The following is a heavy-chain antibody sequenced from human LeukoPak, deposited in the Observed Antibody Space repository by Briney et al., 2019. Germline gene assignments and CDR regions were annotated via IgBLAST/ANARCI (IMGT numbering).Heavy chain of an antibody. CDR2: INHSGST. Sequence: SETLSLTCAVYGGSLSGYYWSWIRQPPGKGLEWIGEINHSGSTNYNPSLKSRVTISVDTSKNQFSLKLSSVTAADTAVYHCEREEGYNWNYVGWFDPWGQGTLVTVSS. CDR1: GGSLSGYY. CDR3: EREEGYNWNYVGWFDP. V-gene: IGHV4-34*01. D-gene: IGHD1-1*01. J-gene: IGHJ5*02.